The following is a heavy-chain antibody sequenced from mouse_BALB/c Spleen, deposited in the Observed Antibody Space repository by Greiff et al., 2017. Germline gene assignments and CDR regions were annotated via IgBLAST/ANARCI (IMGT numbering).Heavy chain of an antibody. Sequence: EVKLVESGGGLVQPGGSRKLSCAASGFTFSSFGMHWVRQAPEKGLEWVAYISSGSSTIYYADTVKGRFTISRDNPKNTLFLQMTSLRSEDTAMYYCARELYYRYDYYYAMDYWGQGTSVTVSS. V-gene: IGHV5-17*02. D-gene: IGHD2-14*01. J-gene: IGHJ4*01. CDR3: ARELYYRYDYYYAMDY. CDR2: ISSGSSTI. CDR1: GFTFSSFG.